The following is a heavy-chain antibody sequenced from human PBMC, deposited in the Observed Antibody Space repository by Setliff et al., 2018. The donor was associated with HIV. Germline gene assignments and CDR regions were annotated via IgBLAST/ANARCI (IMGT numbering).Heavy chain of an antibody. D-gene: IGHD3-3*01. CDR1: GGSISTYY. V-gene: IGHV4-59*12. Sequence: SETLSLTCTVSGGSISTYYWSWIRQPPGRGLEWIGEVYHTGSTNYNPSLKSRVITSIDKSKNQFSLKIDSVTAADTAVYYCARRPLFGVVNASVAKMEFDYWGQGTLVTVSS. CDR3: ARRPLFGVVNASVAKMEFDY. CDR2: VYHTGST. J-gene: IGHJ4*02.